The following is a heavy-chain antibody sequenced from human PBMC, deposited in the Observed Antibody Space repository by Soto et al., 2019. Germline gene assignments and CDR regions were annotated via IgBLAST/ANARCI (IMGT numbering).Heavy chain of an antibody. CDR2: ISGSGGST. Sequence: PGGSLRLSCAASGFTFSSYAMSWVRQAPGKGLEWVSAISGSGGSTYYADSVKGRFTISRDNSKNTLYLQMNSLRAEDTAVYYCAKDILKYCSSTSCPWGFDYWGQGTLVTVS. CDR1: GFTFSSYA. J-gene: IGHJ4*02. D-gene: IGHD2-2*01. V-gene: IGHV3-23*01. CDR3: AKDILKYCSSTSCPWGFDY.